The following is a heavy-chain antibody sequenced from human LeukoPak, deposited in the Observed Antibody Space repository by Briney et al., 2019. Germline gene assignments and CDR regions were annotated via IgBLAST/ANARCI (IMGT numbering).Heavy chain of an antibody. CDR3: ARRRMLGVSGGCCWFDP. V-gene: IGHV4-4*09. CDR2: IHTSGST. CDR1: GGCISSYY. J-gene: IGHJ5*02. Sequence: PSETLSLTCTVSGGCISSYYWSWIRQPPGKGLEWIGYIHTSGSTNYNPSLKSRVTISVDTSKNQFSLKLSSVTAADTAVYYCARRRMLGVSGGCCWFDPWGQGTLVTVSS. D-gene: IGHD3-16*01.